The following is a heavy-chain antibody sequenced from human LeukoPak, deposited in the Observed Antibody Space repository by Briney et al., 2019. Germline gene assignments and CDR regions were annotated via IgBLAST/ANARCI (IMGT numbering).Heavy chain of an antibody. CDR3: ARDKSGFDY. CDR2: IKPDGSAT. V-gene: IGHV3-7*01. CDR1: GFTLRSEW. J-gene: IGHJ4*02. D-gene: IGHD3-3*01. Sequence: PGGSLRLSCAASGFTLRSEWMSWLRQTPEKGLEWVANIKPDGSATAYVDSVEGRFIISRDNAKNTLYLQMNSLRAEDTAVYYCARDKSGFDYWGQGTQVTVSS.